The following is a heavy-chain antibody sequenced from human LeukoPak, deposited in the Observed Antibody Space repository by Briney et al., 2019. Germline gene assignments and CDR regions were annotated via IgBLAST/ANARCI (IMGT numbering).Heavy chain of an antibody. CDR3: ARGSMPDY. J-gene: IGHJ4*02. D-gene: IGHD2/OR15-2a*01. V-gene: IGHV4-30-4*08. CDR1: GDSISSGYYY. CDR2: IYYSGST. Sequence: SETLSLTCTVSGDSISSGYYYWSWIRQPPGKGLEWIGYIYYSGSTYYNPSLKSRVTISVDTSKNQFSLKLNSVTAADTAVYFCARGSMPDYWGQGTLVTVSS.